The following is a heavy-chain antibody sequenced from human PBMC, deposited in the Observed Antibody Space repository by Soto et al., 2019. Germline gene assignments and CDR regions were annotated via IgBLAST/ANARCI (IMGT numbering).Heavy chain of an antibody. CDR3: ARDRKYYDSSGSH. CDR1: GGSISSGDYY. CDR2: IYYSGST. V-gene: IGHV4-30-4*01. J-gene: IGHJ4*02. Sequence: SETLSLTCTVSGGSISSGDYYWSWIRQPPGKGLEWIGYIYYSGSTYYNPSLKSRVTISVDTSKNQFSLKLSSVTAADTAVYYCARDRKYYDSSGSHWGQGTLVTVSS. D-gene: IGHD3-22*01.